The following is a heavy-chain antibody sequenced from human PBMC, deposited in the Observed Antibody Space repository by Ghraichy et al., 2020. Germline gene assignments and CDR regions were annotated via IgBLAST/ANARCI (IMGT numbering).Heavy chain of an antibody. Sequence: GGSPRLSCAASGFTFSSYAMGWVRQAPGKGLEWVSAITGSGDNTQYADSVKGRFTFSRDNSKNTLYLQLSSLRAEDTAVYYCAKYSSHWWNDVLDIWGQGTMVTVSS. CDR3: AKYSSHWWNDVLDI. CDR1: GFTFSSYA. CDR2: ITGSGDNT. J-gene: IGHJ3*02. D-gene: IGHD2-8*02. V-gene: IGHV3-23*01.